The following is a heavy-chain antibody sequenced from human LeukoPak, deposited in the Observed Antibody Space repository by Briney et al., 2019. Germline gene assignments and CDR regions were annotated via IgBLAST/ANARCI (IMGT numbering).Heavy chain of an antibody. D-gene: IGHD1-26*01. CDR1: GYTFTSYG. J-gene: IGHJ4*02. CDR3: ARPHVEVVGAIGLVDY. CDR2: ISAYNGNT. Sequence: ASVKVSCKASGYTFTSYGISWVRQAPGQGLEWMGWISAYNGNTNYAQKLQGRVTMTTDTSTSTAYMELRSLRSDDTAVYYCARPHVEVVGAIGLVDYWGQGTLVTVSS. V-gene: IGHV1-18*01.